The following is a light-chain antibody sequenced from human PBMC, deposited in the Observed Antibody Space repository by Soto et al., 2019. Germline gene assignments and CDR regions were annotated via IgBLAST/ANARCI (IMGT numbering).Light chain of an antibody. Sequence: DTQMTQSPSTLSASIGDRVTITCRASQDISNWLAWYQQKPGKAPKLLIYKASSLKSGVPSRFSGSGSGTEFTLTISSLQPDDFATYYCQQYNSYSYFGPGTKVDIK. CDR3: QQYNSYSY. V-gene: IGKV1-5*03. CDR1: QDISNW. J-gene: IGKJ3*01. CDR2: KAS.